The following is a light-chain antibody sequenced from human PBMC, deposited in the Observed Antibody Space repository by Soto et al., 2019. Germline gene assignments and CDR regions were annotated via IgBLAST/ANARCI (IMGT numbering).Light chain of an antibody. V-gene: IGLV1-51*01. J-gene: IGLJ3*02. Sequence: QSVLTQPPSVSAAPGQEVTISCSGSNSNIGKNYVSWYQQIPGTAPKLLIYDNNKRPSGIPDRFSASKSGASATLGITGLQTGDEADYYCGTWDTSLSAGVFGGRTKVTVL. CDR1: NSNIGKNY. CDR2: DNN. CDR3: GTWDTSLSAGV.